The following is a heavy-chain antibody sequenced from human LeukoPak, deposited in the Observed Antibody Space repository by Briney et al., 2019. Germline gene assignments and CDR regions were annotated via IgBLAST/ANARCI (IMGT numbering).Heavy chain of an antibody. Sequence: PSETLSLTCAVYGGSFSGYYWSWIRQPPGKGLEWIGEINHSGSTNYNPSLKSRVTISVDTSKNQFSLKLSSVTAADTAVYYCARDEAVAGFDYWGQGTLVTVSS. J-gene: IGHJ4*02. CDR2: INHSGST. D-gene: IGHD6-19*01. V-gene: IGHV4-34*01. CDR1: GGSFSGYY. CDR3: ARDEAVAGFDY.